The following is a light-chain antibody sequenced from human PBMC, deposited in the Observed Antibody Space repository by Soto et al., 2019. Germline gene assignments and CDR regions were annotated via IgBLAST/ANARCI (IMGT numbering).Light chain of an antibody. CDR2: LGS. Sequence: IVMTQAPLSLPVTPGEPASISCRSSQSLLHSNGYNYLDWYLQEPRHSPQLLLYLGSNRAYGVPDRFSGRGSGTDFKTKISRVEPEDVGVYYCMQPLQSWTLGKGTKVDIK. V-gene: IGKV2-28*01. CDR3: MQPLQSWT. CDR1: QSLLHSNGYNY. J-gene: IGKJ1*01.